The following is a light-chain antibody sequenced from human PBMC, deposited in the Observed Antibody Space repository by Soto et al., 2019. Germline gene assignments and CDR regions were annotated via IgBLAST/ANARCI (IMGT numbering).Light chain of an antibody. CDR3: QQANRFPYS. V-gene: IGKV1-12*01. CDR1: QDFNNR. CDR2: AAS. Sequence: DIQMSQSPSSVSASVGDRVTITCRASQDFNNRLAWYQQTPGKAPKLLIYAASSLQPGVPSRFSGSGSGTYFTLTISSLQPEDFATYYCQQANRFPYSFGQGTKLEMK. J-gene: IGKJ2*03.